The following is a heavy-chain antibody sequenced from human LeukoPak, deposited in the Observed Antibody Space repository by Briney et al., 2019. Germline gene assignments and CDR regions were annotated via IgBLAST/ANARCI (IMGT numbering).Heavy chain of an antibody. CDR3: AKDQNSGYPKYYFDY. J-gene: IGHJ4*02. V-gene: IGHV3-30*02. CDR2: IWYGGSNK. CDR1: GFTFSSYG. Sequence: GGSLRLSCAASGFTFSSYGMHWVRQAPGKGLEWVAVIWYGGSNKYYADSVKGRFTISRDNSKNTLYLQMNSLRAEDTAVYYCAKDQNSGYPKYYFDYWGQGTLVTVSS. D-gene: IGHD5-12*01.